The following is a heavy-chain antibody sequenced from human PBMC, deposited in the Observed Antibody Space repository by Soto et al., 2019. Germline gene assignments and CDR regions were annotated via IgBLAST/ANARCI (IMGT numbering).Heavy chain of an antibody. CDR1: GFTFSDYY. D-gene: IGHD5-12*01. CDR2: ISSSGSTI. Sequence: GGSLRLSYAASGFTFSDYYMSWIRQAPGKGLEWVSYISSSGSTIYYADSVKGRFTISRDNAKNSLYLQMNSLRAEDTAVYYCARRQGATIGVAFDIWGQGTMVTVSS. CDR3: ARRQGATIGVAFDI. V-gene: IGHV3-11*01. J-gene: IGHJ3*02.